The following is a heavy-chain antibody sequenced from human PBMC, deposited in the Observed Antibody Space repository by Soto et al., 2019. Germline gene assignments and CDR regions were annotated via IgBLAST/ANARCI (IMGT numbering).Heavy chain of an antibody. Sequence: QVQLVQSGAEVKKPGASVKVSCKASGYTFTSYGISWVRQAPGQGLEWMGWISAYNGNTNYAQKLQGRVTMTTDTSMSTAYMELRSLRSDETAVYYCARDNAHVALWFGELYASYYYYGMDVWGQGTTVTVSS. V-gene: IGHV1-18*01. CDR2: ISAYNGNT. CDR3: ARDNAHVALWFGELYASYYYYGMDV. J-gene: IGHJ6*02. CDR1: GYTFTSYG. D-gene: IGHD3-10*01.